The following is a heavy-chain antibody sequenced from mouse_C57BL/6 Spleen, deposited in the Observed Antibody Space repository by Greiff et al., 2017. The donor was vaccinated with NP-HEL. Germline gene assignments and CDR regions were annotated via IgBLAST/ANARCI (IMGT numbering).Heavy chain of an antibody. D-gene: IGHD1-1*01. CDR2: INYDGSST. CDR3: ASDLDYYGSSGYALDY. V-gene: IGHV5-16*01. Sequence: EVKLVESEGGLVQPGSSMKLSCTASGFTFSDYYMAWVRQVPEQGLEWVANINYDGSSTYYLDSLKSRSTISRDNSKNILYLQLSSLKSEDTATYYCASDLDYYGSSGYALDYWGQGTSVTVSS. J-gene: IGHJ4*01. CDR1: GFTFSDYY.